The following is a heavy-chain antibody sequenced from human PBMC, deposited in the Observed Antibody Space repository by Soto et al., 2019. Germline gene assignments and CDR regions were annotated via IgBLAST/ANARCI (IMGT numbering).Heavy chain of an antibody. CDR1: GFNFNSYA. CDR2: ISSSGYI. J-gene: IGHJ6*02. V-gene: IGHV3-21*01. Sequence: GGSMRISCAASGFNFNSYAINWFRQDPGKRLEWLSSISSSGYIFSTDSVRGRFTISRDNAKNSVYLQINSLRAEDTAVYFCARDCSGGSCYPGMDVWGQGTTVTVSS. D-gene: IGHD2-15*01. CDR3: ARDCSGGSCYPGMDV.